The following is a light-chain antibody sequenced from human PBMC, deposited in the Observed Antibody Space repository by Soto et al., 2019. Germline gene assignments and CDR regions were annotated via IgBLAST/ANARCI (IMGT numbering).Light chain of an antibody. V-gene: IGKV3-11*01. CDR3: QQRSNWPWT. CDR1: QSVSSY. Sequence: EIVLTQSPATLSLSPGERATLSCRASQSVSSYLAWYQQKPGQAPRLLIYDASNRAAGIPARFSGSGSGTDFTPTISSLEPEDFAVYYCQQRSNWPWTFGQGTKLEIK. J-gene: IGKJ2*02. CDR2: DAS.